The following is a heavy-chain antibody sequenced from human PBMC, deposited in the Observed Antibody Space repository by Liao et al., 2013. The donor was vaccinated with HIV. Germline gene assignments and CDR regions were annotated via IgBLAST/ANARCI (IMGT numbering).Heavy chain of an antibody. CDR2: IYYSGNT. CDR1: GGSISSSSYY. D-gene: IGHD7-27*01. J-gene: IGHJ3*02. V-gene: IGHV4-39*07. CDR3: ARLTGDDAFDI. Sequence: QLQLQESGPGLVKPSETLSLTCTVSGGSISSSSYYWGWIRQPPGKGLEWIGSIYYSGNTNYNPSLKSRATISVDTSKNQFSLKLSSVTAADTAMYYCARLTGDDAFDIWGQGTMVTVSS.